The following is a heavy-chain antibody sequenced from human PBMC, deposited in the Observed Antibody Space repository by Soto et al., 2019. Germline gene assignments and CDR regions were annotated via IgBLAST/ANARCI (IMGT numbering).Heavy chain of an antibody. V-gene: IGHV1-58*01. CDR1: GFTFTSSA. CDR2: IVVGSGNT. CDR3: AAGPEPHSSKYSSSSPHFDY. D-gene: IGHD6-6*01. J-gene: IGHJ4*02. Sequence: SVKVSCKASGFTFTSSAVQWVRQARGQRLEWIGWIVVGSGNTNYAQKFQERVTITRDMSTSAAYMELSNLRSEDTAVYYCAAGPEPHSSKYSSSSPHFDYWGQGTLVTVSS.